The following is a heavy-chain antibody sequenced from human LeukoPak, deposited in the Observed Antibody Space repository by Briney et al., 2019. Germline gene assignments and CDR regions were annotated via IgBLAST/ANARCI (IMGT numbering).Heavy chain of an antibody. CDR3: AQYSSRIIDY. CDR1: GYTFTGYY. V-gene: IGHV1-2*02. J-gene: IGHJ4*02. Sequence: ASVKVSCKASGYTFTGYYMHWVRQAPGQGLEWMGWINPNSGGTNYAQKVQGRVTMTTDTSTSTAYMELRSLRSDDTGVYYCAQYSSRIIDYWGQGTLVTVSS. CDR2: INPNSGGT. D-gene: IGHD6-13*01.